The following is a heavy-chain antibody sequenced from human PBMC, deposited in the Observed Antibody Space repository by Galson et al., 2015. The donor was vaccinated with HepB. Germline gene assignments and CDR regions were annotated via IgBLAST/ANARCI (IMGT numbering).Heavy chain of an antibody. Sequence: SLRLSCAASGFTFGSYGMHWVRQAPGKGLEWVAVIWYDGSNKYYADSVKGRFTISRDNSKNTLYLQMNSLRAEDTAVYYCARDGSVRLVDAFEIWGQGTMVTVSS. V-gene: IGHV3-33*01. D-gene: IGHD6-19*01. CDR3: ARDGSVRLVDAFEI. J-gene: IGHJ3*02. CDR2: IWYDGSNK. CDR1: GFTFGSYG.